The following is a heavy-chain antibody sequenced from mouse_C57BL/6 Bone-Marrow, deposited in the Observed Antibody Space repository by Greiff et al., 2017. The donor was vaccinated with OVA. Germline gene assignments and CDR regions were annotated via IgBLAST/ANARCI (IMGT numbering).Heavy chain of an antibody. Sequence: VQLQQSGAELARPGASVKLSCKASGYTFTSYGISWVKQRTGQGLEWIGEIYPRSGNTYYNEKFKGKATLTADKSSSTAYMELRSLTSEDSAVYVCARPLYGSSPPFAYWGQGTLVTVSA. CDR1: GYTFTSYG. V-gene: IGHV1-81*01. D-gene: IGHD1-1*01. CDR3: ARPLYGSSPPFAY. J-gene: IGHJ3*01. CDR2: IYPRSGNT.